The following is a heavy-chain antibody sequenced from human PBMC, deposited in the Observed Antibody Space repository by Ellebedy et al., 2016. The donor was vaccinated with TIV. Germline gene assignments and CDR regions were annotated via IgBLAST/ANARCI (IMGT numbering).Heavy chain of an antibody. J-gene: IGHJ4*02. CDR2: MSEYDGRT. CDR1: GFTFSAYV. CDR3: TKRAEGWGFFDY. Sequence: GESLKISCATSGFTFSAYVMAWVRQIPGKGLEWVSAMSEYDGRTFYADSVKGLFTISRDNSRDTLFLQMNSLRAEDTAVYYCTKRAEGWGFFDYWGQGILVTVSS. D-gene: IGHD3-16*01. V-gene: IGHV3-23*01.